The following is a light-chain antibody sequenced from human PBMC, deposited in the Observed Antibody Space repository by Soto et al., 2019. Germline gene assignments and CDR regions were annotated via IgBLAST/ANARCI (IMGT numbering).Light chain of an antibody. J-gene: IGKJ1*01. V-gene: IGKV1-5*01. CDR1: RSVSNV. CDR2: DIS. Sequence: DIQMTQSPSTLSASVGDRVPITCRASRSVSNVLAWFQQKPGRAPKLLIFDISNLASGVPSRFSCSGSGSATEFTLTISSLQPDDSATYYCQQYYSYPWTFGQGTKVEIK. CDR3: QQYYSYPWT.